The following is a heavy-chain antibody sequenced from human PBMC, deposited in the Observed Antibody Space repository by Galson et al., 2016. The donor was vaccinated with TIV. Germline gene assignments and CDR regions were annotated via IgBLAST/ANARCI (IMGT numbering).Heavy chain of an antibody. CDR3: AREGGGFLEWSGQLDF. D-gene: IGHD3-3*01. Sequence: SLRLSCAASGFTFHDHYMSWIRQTPGKGLEWISYITSGGHRRYYADSVTGRFTISRDNAKNSVYLQMNSLRSEETAVYYFAREGGGFLEWSGQLDFWGQGVLVTVSS. J-gene: IGHJ4*02. CDR1: GFTFHDHY. CDR2: ITSGGHRR. V-gene: IGHV3-11*01.